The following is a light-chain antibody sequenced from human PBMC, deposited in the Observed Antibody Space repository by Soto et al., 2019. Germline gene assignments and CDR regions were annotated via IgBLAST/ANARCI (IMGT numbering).Light chain of an antibody. CDR1: QSVSRTY. J-gene: IGKJ1*01. CDR3: QQYVSSPRT. CDR2: GAS. V-gene: IGKV3-20*01. Sequence: DIVLTQSPGTLSLSPAERATLSCRASQSVSRTYLAWYQQKPGQAPRLLIYGASSRATGIPDRFSGSGSGTDFTLTISRLEPEDFAVYYCQQYVSSPRTFGQGTKVDIK.